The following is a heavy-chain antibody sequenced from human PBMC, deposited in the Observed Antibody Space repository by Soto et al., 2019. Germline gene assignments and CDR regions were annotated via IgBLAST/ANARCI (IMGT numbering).Heavy chain of an antibody. J-gene: IGHJ4*02. Sequence: SETLSLTCTVSGGSISSGGYYWSWIRQHPGKGLEWIGYIYYSGSTYYNPSLKGRVTISVDTFKNQFSLKLSSVTAAATAVYYCARVGIVVVPSWGDSKHVRYSSGWYVDYWGQGTLVTVSS. V-gene: IGHV4-31*03. CDR3: ARVGIVVVPSWGDSKHVRYSSGWYVDY. CDR1: GGSISSGGYY. D-gene: IGHD2-2*03. CDR2: IYYSGST.